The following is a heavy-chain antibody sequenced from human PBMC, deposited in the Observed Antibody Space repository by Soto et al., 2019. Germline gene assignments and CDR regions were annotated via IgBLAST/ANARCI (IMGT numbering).Heavy chain of an antibody. D-gene: IGHD3-10*01. Sequence: QVQLVESGGGVVQPGRSLRLSCAASGFTFSSYGMHWVRQAPGKGLEWVAVIWYDGSNKYYADSVKGRFTISRDNSKNTMYLQMNSLRAEDTAVYYCASSMVRGVIDYYYGMDGWGQGTTVTVSS. CDR1: GFTFSSYG. CDR2: IWYDGSNK. V-gene: IGHV3-33*01. CDR3: ASSMVRGVIDYYYGMDG. J-gene: IGHJ6*02.